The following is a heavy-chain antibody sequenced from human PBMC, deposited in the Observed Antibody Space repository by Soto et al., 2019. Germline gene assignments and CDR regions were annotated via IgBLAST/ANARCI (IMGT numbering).Heavy chain of an antibody. Sequence: GESLKISCKGSGYSFTSYWIGWVRQMPGKGLEWMGIIYPGDSDTRYSPSFQGQVTISADKSISTAYLQWSSLKASDTAMYYCARHAEGYCSGGSGYHLDYYQHWGQGTLVTVSS. CDR3: ARHAEGYCSGGSGYHLDYYQH. CDR1: GYSFTSYW. D-gene: IGHD2-15*01. V-gene: IGHV5-51*01. J-gene: IGHJ1*01. CDR2: IYPGDSDT.